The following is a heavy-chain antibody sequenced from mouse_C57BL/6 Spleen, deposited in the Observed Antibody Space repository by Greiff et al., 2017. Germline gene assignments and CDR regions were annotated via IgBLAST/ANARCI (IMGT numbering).Heavy chain of an antibody. D-gene: IGHD1-1*01. CDR2: INPNNGGT. J-gene: IGHJ2*01. CDR1: GYTFTDYN. Sequence: EVKLLESGPELVKPGASVKIPCKASGYTFTDYNMDWVKQSHGKSLEWIGDINPNNGGTIYNQKFKGKATLTVDKSSSTAYLELRSLTSEDAAVYSCARGGIYYYGSSYYFDDWGQGTTLTVSS. V-gene: IGHV1-18*01. CDR3: ARGGIYYYGSSYYFDD.